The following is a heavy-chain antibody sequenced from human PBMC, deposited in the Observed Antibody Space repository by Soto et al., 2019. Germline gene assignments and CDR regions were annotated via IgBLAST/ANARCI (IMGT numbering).Heavy chain of an antibody. Sequence: PGGSLRLSCAAPGFTFSSYTMSWVRQTPEKGLEWVAGISGGGNDRYYADFVQGRFTSSRDNSRNILYLQMNSLRADGTAMYFCARSLFMVAPDSEPFDYWGQGTLVTVSS. CDR1: GFTFSSYT. D-gene: IGHD3-22*01. J-gene: IGHJ4*02. V-gene: IGHV3-23*01. CDR2: ISGGGNDR. CDR3: ARSLFMVAPDSEPFDY.